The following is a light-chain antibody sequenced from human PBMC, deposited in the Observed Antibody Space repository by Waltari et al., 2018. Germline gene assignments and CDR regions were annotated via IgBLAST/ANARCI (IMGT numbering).Light chain of an antibody. CDR3: QHYNAYPALYT. CDR1: QSITTS. V-gene: IGKV1-5*03. J-gene: IGKJ2*01. Sequence: DIQMTQSPSTLSASVGDTVIISCRASQSITTSLAWYQQKPGKAPDVLIYGASNLESGVPSRFSGSGSGTEFTLAISSLQPDDFPTYYCQHYNAYPALYTFGQGTKLEI. CDR2: GAS.